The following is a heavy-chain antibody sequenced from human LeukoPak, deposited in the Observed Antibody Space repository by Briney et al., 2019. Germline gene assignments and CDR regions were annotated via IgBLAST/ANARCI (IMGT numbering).Heavy chain of an antibody. J-gene: IGHJ4*02. V-gene: IGHV1-2*02. Sequence: ASVKGSSKTSGYTLTAYNMQGVREARGQGRERMGWINPNSGGTNYAQKFQGRVTMTRDTSISTAYMELSRLRSDDTAVYYCAPTVGGTAFDYWGQGALVTVSS. D-gene: IGHD6-19*01. CDR2: INPNSGGT. CDR1: GYTLTAYN. CDR3: APTVGGTAFDY.